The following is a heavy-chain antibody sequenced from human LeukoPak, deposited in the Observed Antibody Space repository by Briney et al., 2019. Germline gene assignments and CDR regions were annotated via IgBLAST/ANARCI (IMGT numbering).Heavy chain of an antibody. J-gene: IGHJ3*02. CDR3: ATDYYGSGSYSPQAFDI. V-gene: IGHV1-24*01. Sequence: ASVRVSCKVSGYTLTELSMHWVRQAPGKGLEWMGGFDPEDGETIYAQKFQGRVTMTEDTSTDTAYMELSSLRSEDTAVYFCATDYYGSGSYSPQAFDIWGQETIVPVSS. CDR1: GYTLTELS. CDR2: FDPEDGET. D-gene: IGHD3-10*01.